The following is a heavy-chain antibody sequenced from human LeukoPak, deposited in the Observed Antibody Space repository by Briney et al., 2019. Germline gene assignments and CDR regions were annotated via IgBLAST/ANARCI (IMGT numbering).Heavy chain of an antibody. J-gene: IGHJ4*02. V-gene: IGHV3-23*01. Sequence: GGSLRLSCAASGFTFSNYVMSWVRQAPGKGLEWVSVISGSGGNTYYADSVKGRFTISRDNSKNTLYVQMNSLRAEDTAVYYCAKFADTAMVSHFDYWGQGTLVTVSS. D-gene: IGHD5-18*01. CDR2: ISGSGGNT. CDR3: AKFADTAMVSHFDY. CDR1: GFTFSNYV.